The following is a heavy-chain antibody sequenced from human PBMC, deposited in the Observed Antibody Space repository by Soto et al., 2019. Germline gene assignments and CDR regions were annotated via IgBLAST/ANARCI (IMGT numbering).Heavy chain of an antibody. J-gene: IGHJ4*02. Sequence: QEQLVQSGAEVKKPGSSMKVSCKASGGLFSSYPISWVRQVPGQRLEWMGGIIPVFQTAYYTQRFQGRVTITADESTNTAYMELSSLRSEDTGIYYCARGGSGYTWFNEFWGQGTLVTVSS. CDR2: IIPVFQTA. V-gene: IGHV1-69*01. D-gene: IGHD3-22*01. CDR1: GGLFSSYP. CDR3: ARGGSGYTWFNEF.